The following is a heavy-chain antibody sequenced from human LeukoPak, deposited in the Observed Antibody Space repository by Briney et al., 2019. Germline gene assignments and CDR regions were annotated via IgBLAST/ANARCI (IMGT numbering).Heavy chain of an antibody. D-gene: IGHD2-15*01. V-gene: IGHV4-38-2*01. Sequence: PSETLSLTCAVSGYSISSGYYWGWIRQPPGKGLGWIGSIYHSGSTYYNPSLKSRVTISVDTSKNQFSLKLSSVTAADTAVYYCATVVVVAATSGFDYWGQGTLVTVSS. CDR3: ATVVVVAATSGFDY. J-gene: IGHJ4*02. CDR2: IYHSGST. CDR1: GYSISSGYY.